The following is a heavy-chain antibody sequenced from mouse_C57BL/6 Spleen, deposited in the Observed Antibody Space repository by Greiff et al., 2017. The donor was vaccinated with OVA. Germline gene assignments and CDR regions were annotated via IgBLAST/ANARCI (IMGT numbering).Heavy chain of an antibody. D-gene: IGHD1-1*01. V-gene: IGHV5-17*01. CDR1: GFTFSDYG. CDR2: ISSGSSTI. J-gene: IGHJ1*03. Sequence: EVKLQESGGGLVKPGGSLKLSCAASGFTFSDYGMHWVRQAPEKGLEWVAYISSGSSTIYYADTVKGRFTISRDNAKNTLFLQMTSLRSEDTAMYYCARPWSYGSSYGYFDVWGTGTTVTVSS. CDR3: ARPWSYGSSYGYFDV.